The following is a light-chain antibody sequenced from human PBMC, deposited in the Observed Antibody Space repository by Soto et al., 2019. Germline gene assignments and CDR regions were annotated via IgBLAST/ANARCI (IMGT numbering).Light chain of an antibody. J-gene: IGKJ4*01. CDR2: DAS. Sequence: EIVLTQSPATLSLSPGERATLSCRASQSVSSYLAWYQQKPGQAPRLLISDASNRATGIPARFSGGGSGTDFTRTVSSLEPEDFAVYYCQERRDWPFTFGGGTKVE. CDR3: QERRDWPFT. V-gene: IGKV3-11*01. CDR1: QSVSSY.